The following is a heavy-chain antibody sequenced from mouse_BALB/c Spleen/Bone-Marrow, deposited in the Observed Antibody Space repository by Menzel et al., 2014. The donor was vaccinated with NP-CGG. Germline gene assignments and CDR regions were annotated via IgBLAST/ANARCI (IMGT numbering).Heavy chain of an antibody. D-gene: IGHD2-12*01. CDR2: INPSTGYT. V-gene: IGHV1-7*01. J-gene: IGHJ2*01. CDR3: ARWLLYY. Sequence: VQLQQSGAELAKPGASVKMSCKASGYTFTNYWMHWVKQRPGQGLEWIGYINPSTGYTEYNQKFKDKATLTADKSSSTAYMQLSSLTSEDSAVYYCARWLLYYWGQGTTLTVSS. CDR1: GYTFTNYW.